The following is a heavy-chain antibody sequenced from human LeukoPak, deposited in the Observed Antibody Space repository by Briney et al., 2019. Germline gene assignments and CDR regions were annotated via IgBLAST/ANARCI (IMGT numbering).Heavy chain of an antibody. CDR3: VSLAADIVGATVDDY. J-gene: IGHJ4*02. CDR2: ISRRGNTI. CDR1: GFTFRNYY. V-gene: IGHV3-11*01. D-gene: IGHD1-26*01. Sequence: GGSLRLSCAASGFTFRNYYMSWIRQAPGKGLEWVSYISRRGNTIYYADSVKGRFNISRDNANNSLYLQMNSLRADDTAVYYCVSLAADIVGATVDDYWGQGTLVTISS.